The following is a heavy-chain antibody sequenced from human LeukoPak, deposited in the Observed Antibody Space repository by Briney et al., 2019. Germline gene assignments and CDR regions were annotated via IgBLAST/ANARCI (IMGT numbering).Heavy chain of an antibody. CDR2: ISIDGNTQ. V-gene: IGHV3-30-3*01. Sequence: PGGSLRLSCTASGFRFSAYAMQWVRQAPGKGPEWVAVISIDGNTQYYADSVRGRFSISRDNSKNTLYLEMSSLRGEDTGIFYCAREEYKYGLGALDVWGQGTTVTVSS. J-gene: IGHJ6*02. CDR1: GFRFSAYA. CDR3: AREEYKYGLGALDV. D-gene: IGHD5-18*01.